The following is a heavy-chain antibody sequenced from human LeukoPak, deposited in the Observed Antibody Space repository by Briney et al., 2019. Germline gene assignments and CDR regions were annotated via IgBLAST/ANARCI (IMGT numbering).Heavy chain of an antibody. CDR1: GYTFTSCG. J-gene: IGHJ2*01. CDR2: ISTYNGNT. D-gene: IGHD2-15*01. V-gene: IGHV1-18*01. Sequence: GASVKVSCKASGYTFTSCGISWVRQAPGQGLEWMGWISTYNGNTNYAQKFQGRVTLTTDTSTRTAYMDLRSLRSDDTAVYHCARVALGSWYFDLWGRGTLVTVSS. CDR3: ARVALGSWYFDL.